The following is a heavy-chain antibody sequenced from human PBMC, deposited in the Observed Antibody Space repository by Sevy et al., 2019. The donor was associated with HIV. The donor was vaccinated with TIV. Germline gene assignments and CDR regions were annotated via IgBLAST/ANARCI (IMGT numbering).Heavy chain of an antibody. CDR1: GYTLTKLA. CDR2: FDPEDGET. Sequence: ASVKVSCKVSGYTLTKLAMHWVRQAPGKGLEWMGTFDPEDGETIYAQKFQGRVTMTEDTSIDTAYMELSSLSSEDTAAFYCAITKDYYDNSGSPFDYWGQGTLVTVSS. V-gene: IGHV1-24*01. CDR3: AITKDYYDNSGSPFDY. D-gene: IGHD3-22*01. J-gene: IGHJ4*02.